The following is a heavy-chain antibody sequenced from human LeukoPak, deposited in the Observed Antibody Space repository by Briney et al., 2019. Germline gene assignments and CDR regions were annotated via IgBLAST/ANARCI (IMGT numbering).Heavy chain of an antibody. CDR3: ARESLLRYDSSGYLID. CDR2: IYSGGST. CDR1: GFTVSSND. D-gene: IGHD3-22*01. J-gene: IGHJ4*02. Sequence: GGSLRLSCAASGFTVSSNDMSWVRQAPGKGLEWVSVIYSGGSTYYADSVKGRFTISRDNSKNTLYLQMNSLRAEDTAVYYCARESLLRYDSSGYLIDWGQGTLVTVSS. V-gene: IGHV3-66*01.